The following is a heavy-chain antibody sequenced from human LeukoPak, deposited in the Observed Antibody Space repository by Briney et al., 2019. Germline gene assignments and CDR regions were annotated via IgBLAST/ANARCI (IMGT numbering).Heavy chain of an antibody. Sequence: PGGSLRLSCAASGFTFSSYAMSWVRQAPGKGLEWVSAISGSGGSTYYADSVRGRFTISRDNSKNTLYLQMNSLRAEDTAVYYCAKDGYTGVLLWFGELLSDDAFDIWGQGTMVTVSS. CDR1: GFTFSSYA. CDR2: ISGSGGST. J-gene: IGHJ3*02. V-gene: IGHV3-23*01. D-gene: IGHD3-10*01. CDR3: AKDGYTGVLLWFGELLSDDAFDI.